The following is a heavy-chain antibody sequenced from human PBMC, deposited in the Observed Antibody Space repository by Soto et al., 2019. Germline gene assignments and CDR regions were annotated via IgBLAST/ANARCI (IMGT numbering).Heavy chain of an antibody. CDR1: GGTFSSYA. CDR2: IIPIFGTA. Sequence: SVKVSCKASGGTFSSYAISWVRQAPGQGLEWMGGIIPIFGTANYAQKFQGRVTITADESTSTAYMELSSLRSEDTAVYYCARGAPGSYDFWSGQPRTYGMDVWGQGTTVTVSS. D-gene: IGHD3-3*01. V-gene: IGHV1-69*13. CDR3: ARGAPGSYDFWSGQPRTYGMDV. J-gene: IGHJ6*02.